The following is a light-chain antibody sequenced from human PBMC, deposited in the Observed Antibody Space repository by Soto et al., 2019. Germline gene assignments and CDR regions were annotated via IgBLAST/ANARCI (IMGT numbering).Light chain of an antibody. Sequence: QSVLTQPPSASGSVGQSVTISCTGTSSDVGAYNYVSWYQQHPGKAPKLMIYEVSKRPSGVPDRFSGSKSGYTASLTVSGLQAEDEADYYCCSYVGGYSYVFGIGTKV. CDR3: CSYVGGYSYV. V-gene: IGLV2-8*01. CDR1: SSDVGAYNY. J-gene: IGLJ1*01. CDR2: EVS.